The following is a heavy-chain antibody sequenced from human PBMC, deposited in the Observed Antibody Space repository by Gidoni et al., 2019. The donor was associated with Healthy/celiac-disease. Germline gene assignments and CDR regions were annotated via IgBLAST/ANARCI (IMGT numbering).Heavy chain of an antibody. D-gene: IGHD2-15*01. CDR1: GYTFSSYW. V-gene: IGHV3-74*01. CDR3: ARDGAVGDFDY. CDR2: INSDGSST. Sequence: VQLVESGGGLVQPGGSLRLSCAASGYTFSSYWLHCVRQAPGKGLVWVSRINSDGSSTRYADSVKGRFTIYRDNAKNTLYLQMNSLRAEDTAVYYCARDGAVGDFDYWGQGTLVTVSS. J-gene: IGHJ4*02.